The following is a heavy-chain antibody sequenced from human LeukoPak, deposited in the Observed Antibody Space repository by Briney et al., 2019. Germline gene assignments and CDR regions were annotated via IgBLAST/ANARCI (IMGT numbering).Heavy chain of an antibody. D-gene: IGHD3-9*01. CDR2: TNWNGDKT. CDR1: GFTFEDYG. Sequence: GGSLRLSCVASGFTFEDYGMSWVRQTPGKGLEWVSGTNWNGDKTTYADSVKGRFTISRDNANNSLYLQMNNLRAEDTALYHCARDFADVVTLYSNWFDPWGQGTLVTVSS. V-gene: IGHV3-20*01. J-gene: IGHJ5*02. CDR3: ARDFADVVTLYSNWFDP.